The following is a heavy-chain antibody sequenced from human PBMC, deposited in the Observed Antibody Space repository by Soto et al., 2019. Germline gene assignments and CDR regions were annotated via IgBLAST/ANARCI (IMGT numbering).Heavy chain of an antibody. J-gene: IGHJ3*02. CDR2: INIDGSST. D-gene: IGHD3-3*01. Sequence: EVQLVESGGGLVQPGGSLRLSCAASGFTFSSYWMHWVRQAPGEGLVWVSRINIDGSSTNYADSVKGRFTISRDNAKNTRYLQMNGLSAEDKAIYYCARFRVPIWDQWKMVTVST. V-gene: IGHV3-74*01. CDR3: ARFRVPI. CDR1: GFTFSSYW.